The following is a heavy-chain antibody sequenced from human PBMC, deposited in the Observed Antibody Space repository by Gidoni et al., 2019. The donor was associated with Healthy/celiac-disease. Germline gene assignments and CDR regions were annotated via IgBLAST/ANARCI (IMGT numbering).Heavy chain of an antibody. D-gene: IGHD2-2*01. Sequence: QVQLQQWGAGLLKPSETLSLTCAVYGGSFSGYYWSWIRQPPGKGLEWIGEINHSGSTNYKPSLKSRVTISVDTSKNQFSLKLSSVTAADTAVYYCARGYCSSTSCYLLGYYYYYGMDVWGQGTTVTVSS. CDR2: INHSGST. CDR1: GGSFSGYY. J-gene: IGHJ6*02. CDR3: ARGYCSSTSCYLLGYYYYYGMDV. V-gene: IGHV4-34*01.